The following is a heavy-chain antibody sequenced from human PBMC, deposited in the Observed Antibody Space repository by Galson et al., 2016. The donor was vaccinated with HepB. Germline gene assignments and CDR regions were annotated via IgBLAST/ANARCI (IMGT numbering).Heavy chain of an antibody. D-gene: IGHD3-3*01. CDR2: VYQNGNT. V-gene: IGHV4-4*02. Sequence: TLSLTCAVSGASISSTDWWSWVRQPPGKGLEWIGEVYQNGNTNYKPSLKSRVTISVDKPKNQFSLRLSSVTAADTAVNYCARFWNGNYFDYWGQGTLVTVSS. CDR1: GASISSTDW. J-gene: IGHJ4*02. CDR3: ARFWNGNYFDY.